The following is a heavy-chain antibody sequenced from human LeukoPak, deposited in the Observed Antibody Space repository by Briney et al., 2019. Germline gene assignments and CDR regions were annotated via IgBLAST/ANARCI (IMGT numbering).Heavy chain of an antibody. CDR1: GGSISSYY. V-gene: IGHV4-59*08. J-gene: IGHJ1*01. CDR3: ASTGYCSGGNCYAEFFQH. D-gene: IGHD2-15*01. CDR2: IYYSGST. Sequence: PSETLSLTCTVSGGSISSYYWSWIRQPPGKGLEWIGYIYYSGSTNYNPSLKSRVSMSVDMSKNQFSLKLSSVTAADTAVYYCASTGYCSGGNCYAEFFQHWGQGTLVSVSS.